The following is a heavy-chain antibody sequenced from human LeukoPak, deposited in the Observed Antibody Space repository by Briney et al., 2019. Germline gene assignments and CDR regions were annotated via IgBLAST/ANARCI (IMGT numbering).Heavy chain of an antibody. J-gene: IGHJ5*02. CDR2: IYYSGST. Sequence: KSSETLSLTCTVSGGSISSSSYYWGWSRQPPGKGLEWIGSIYYSGSTYYNPSLKSRVTISVDTSKNQFSLKLSSVTAADTAVYYCARSNSYGPLDVIWFDPWGQGTLVTVSS. CDR1: GGSISSSSYY. D-gene: IGHD5-18*01. CDR3: ARSNSYGPLDVIWFDP. V-gene: IGHV4-39*01.